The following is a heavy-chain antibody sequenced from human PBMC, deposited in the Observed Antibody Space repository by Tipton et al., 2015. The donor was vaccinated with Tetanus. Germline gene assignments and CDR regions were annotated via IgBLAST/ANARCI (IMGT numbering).Heavy chain of an antibody. J-gene: IGHJ3*02. Sequence: EVQLVQSGAEVKKPGESLRISCKGSGYSFTSYWISWVRQMPGKGLEWMGRIDPSDSYTNYSPSFQGHVTISADKSISTAYLQWSSLKASDTAMYYCARHIRVPRGSNAFDIWGQGTMVTVSS. V-gene: IGHV5-10-1*01. CDR1: GYSFTSYW. D-gene: IGHD5-12*01. CDR3: ARHIRVPRGSNAFDI. CDR2: IDPSDSYT.